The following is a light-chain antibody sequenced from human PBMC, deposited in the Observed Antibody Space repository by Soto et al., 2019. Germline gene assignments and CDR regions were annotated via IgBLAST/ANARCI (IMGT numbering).Light chain of an antibody. CDR3: QQYNTYPLT. Sequence: DIQMTQSPSTLSASVGDSVTITCRASQSISPWLAWYQQKPGKAPTLLIYKASSLQGGVPSRFSGSGSGTDFIITISSLLSDEFATYHCQQYNTYPLTFRGGTKEENK. CDR1: QSISPW. V-gene: IGKV1-5*03. J-gene: IGKJ4*01. CDR2: KAS.